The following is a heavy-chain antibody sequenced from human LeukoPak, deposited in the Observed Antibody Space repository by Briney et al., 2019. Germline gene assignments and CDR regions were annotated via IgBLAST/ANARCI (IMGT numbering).Heavy chain of an antibody. D-gene: IGHD3/OR15-3a*01. Sequence: GGSLRLSCAASGFTFSSYRMSWVREGPGKGLEWVANIKQDGSEKYYVDSVKGRFTINRDNAKNSLYLQMNSLRAEDTAVYYCARDGPYYFDYWGQGTLVTVSS. V-gene: IGHV3-7*01. CDR3: ARDGPYYFDY. CDR1: GFTFSSYR. CDR2: IKQDGSEK. J-gene: IGHJ4*02.